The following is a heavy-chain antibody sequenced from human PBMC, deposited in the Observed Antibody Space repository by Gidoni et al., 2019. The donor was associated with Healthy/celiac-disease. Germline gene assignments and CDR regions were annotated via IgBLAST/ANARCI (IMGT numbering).Heavy chain of an antibody. D-gene: IGHD3-10*01. Sequence: PGKGLEWIGDIYYSGSTNYNPSLKSRVTISVDTSKNQFSLKLSSVTAADTAVYYCARTMVRDFDYWGQGTLVTVSS. CDR3: ARTMVRDFDY. CDR2: IYYSGST. J-gene: IGHJ4*02. V-gene: IGHV4-59*01.